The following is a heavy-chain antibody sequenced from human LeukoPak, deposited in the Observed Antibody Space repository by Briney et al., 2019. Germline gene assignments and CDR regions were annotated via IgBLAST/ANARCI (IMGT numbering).Heavy chain of an antibody. J-gene: IGHJ4*01. V-gene: IGHV5-51*01. Sequence: PGESLKISCKGSGYSFTSYWIGWVRQMPGKGLEWMGIIYPGDSDTRYSPSFQGQVTISADKSISTAYLQWSSLTASDTALYYCATFRDFCVDYWGHGTLVPVSS. CDR1: GYSFTSYW. CDR3: ATFRDFCVDY. CDR2: IYPGDSDT. D-gene: IGHD3-3*01.